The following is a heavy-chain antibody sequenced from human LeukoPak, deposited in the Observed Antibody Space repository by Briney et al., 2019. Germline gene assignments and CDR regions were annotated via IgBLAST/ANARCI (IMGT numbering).Heavy chain of an antibody. CDR2: IWYDGSSK. CDR3: AKDGDTAMVFDY. Sequence: PGRSLRLSCAASGFTFSIYGMHWVRQAPGKGLEWVAFIWYDGSSKYYADSVKGRFTISRDNSKNTLYLEVNSLRAEDMAVYYCAKDGDTAMVFDYWGQGTLVTVSS. D-gene: IGHD5-18*01. CDR1: GFTFSIYG. V-gene: IGHV3-33*06. J-gene: IGHJ4*02.